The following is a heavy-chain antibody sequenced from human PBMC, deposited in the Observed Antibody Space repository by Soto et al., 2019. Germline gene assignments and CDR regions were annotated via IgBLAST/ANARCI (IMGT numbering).Heavy chain of an antibody. CDR2: ISGSGGST. J-gene: IGHJ4*02. V-gene: IGHV3-23*01. CDR3: AKGIAVADPNDY. CDR1: GFTFSSYA. Sequence: GESLKISCAASGFTFSSYAMSWVRQAPGKGLEWVSAISGSGGSTYYADSVKGRFTISRDNSKNTLYLQMNSLRAEDTAVYYCAKGIAVADPNDYWGQGTLVTVSS. D-gene: IGHD6-19*01.